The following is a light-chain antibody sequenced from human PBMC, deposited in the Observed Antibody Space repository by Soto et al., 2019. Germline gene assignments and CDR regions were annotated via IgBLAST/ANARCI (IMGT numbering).Light chain of an antibody. CDR3: QQYGSSSWT. V-gene: IGKV3-20*01. CDR1: QSISNSY. J-gene: IGKJ1*01. CDR2: GAS. Sequence: EIVLTQSPGTLSLSPGKRATLSCRASQSISNSYLAWYQQRPGQAPRLLIYGASSRATGIPDRFSGSGSGTEFTLTISRLEPEDFAVYYCQQYGSSSWTFGQGTKVDIK.